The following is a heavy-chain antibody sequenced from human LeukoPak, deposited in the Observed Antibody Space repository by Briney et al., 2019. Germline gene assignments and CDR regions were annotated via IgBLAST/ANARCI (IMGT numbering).Heavy chain of an antibody. D-gene: IGHD3-22*01. CDR3: ARGLNYYDSSGYLFDY. J-gene: IGHJ4*02. CDR1: GYTFTSYY. Sequence: ASVKVSCKASGYTFTSYYMHWVRQAPGQGLEWMGIINPSGGSTSYAQKFQGRVTITRDTSTSTVYMELSSLRSEDTAVYYCARGLNYYDSSGYLFDYWGQGTLVTVSS. V-gene: IGHV1-46*01. CDR2: INPSGGST.